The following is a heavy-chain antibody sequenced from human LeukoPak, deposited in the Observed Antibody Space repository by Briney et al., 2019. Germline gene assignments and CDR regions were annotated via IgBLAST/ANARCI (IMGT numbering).Heavy chain of an antibody. J-gene: IGHJ4*02. Sequence: PSQTLSLTCTVSGGSISSGVYYWSWIRQHPGKGLEWVGYIYYSGSTYYSPSLKSRVTISRDTSKNQFSLKLSSVTAADTAVYYCARISYYDSSGYLDYWGQGTLVTVSS. CDR2: IYYSGST. CDR3: ARISYYDSSGYLDY. V-gene: IGHV4-31*03. D-gene: IGHD3-22*01. CDR1: GGSISSGVYY.